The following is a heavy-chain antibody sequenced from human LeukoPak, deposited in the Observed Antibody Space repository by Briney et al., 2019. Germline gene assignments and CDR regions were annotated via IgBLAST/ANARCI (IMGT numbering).Heavy chain of an antibody. D-gene: IGHD3-22*01. CDR3: ARDSGNPRGYYYDSSGYFDY. Sequence: GGSLGLSCAASGFTFSTYAMHWDRQAPGKGLEWAAVISFDGSNKYYADSVKGRFTISRDNSKNTLFLQMNTLTAEDTAIYYCARDSGNPRGYYYDSSGYFDYWGQGTLVTVSS. J-gene: IGHJ4*02. CDR1: GFTFSTYA. V-gene: IGHV3-30-3*01. CDR2: ISFDGSNK.